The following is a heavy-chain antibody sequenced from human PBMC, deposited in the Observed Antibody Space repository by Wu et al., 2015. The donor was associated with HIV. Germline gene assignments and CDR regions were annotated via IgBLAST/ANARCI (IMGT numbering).Heavy chain of an antibody. CDR2: INPNTDAT. D-gene: IGHD4-17*01. V-gene: IGHV1-2*02. CDR1: GYTFTDYY. CDR3: ARVHYDYGDYGLPTY. J-gene: IGHJ4*03. Sequence: QVQLVQSGAEVKKPGASVKVSCKTSGYTFTDYYLHWVRQAPGQGLEWMGWINPNTDATLYAQNFQGRVTITTDTSISTLYMELNNLKSDDTAVYFCARVHYDYGDYGLPTYWGQGTLITVSS.